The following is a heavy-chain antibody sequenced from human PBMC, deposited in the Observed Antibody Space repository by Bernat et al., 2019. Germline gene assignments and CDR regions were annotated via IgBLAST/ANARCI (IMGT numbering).Heavy chain of an antibody. CDR1: GFTVSSTY. Sequence: EVQLVESGGGLVQPGGSLRLSCAASGFTVSSTYMSWVRQAPGKGLEWVSVIYSGGSTYYADSVKGRFTISRDNSKNTLYLQMNSLRAEDTAVYYCARELAAAGAKPYGMDVWGQGTTVTVSS. CDR3: ARELAAAGAKPYGMDV. V-gene: IGHV3-66*01. J-gene: IGHJ6*02. CDR2: IYSGGST. D-gene: IGHD6-13*01.